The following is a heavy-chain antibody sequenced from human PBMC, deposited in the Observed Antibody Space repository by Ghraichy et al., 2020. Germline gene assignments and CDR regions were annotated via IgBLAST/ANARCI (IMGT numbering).Heavy chain of an antibody. Sequence: ASVKVSCKASGYTFTSYDINWVRQATGQGLEWMGWMNPNSGNTGYAQKFQGRVTMTRKTSISTAYMELSSLRSEDTAVYYCARGITIFGVVIRLGYWGQGTLVTVSS. CDR2: MNPNSGNT. D-gene: IGHD3-3*01. CDR3: ARGITIFGVVIRLGY. J-gene: IGHJ4*02. V-gene: IGHV1-8*01. CDR1: GYTFTSYD.